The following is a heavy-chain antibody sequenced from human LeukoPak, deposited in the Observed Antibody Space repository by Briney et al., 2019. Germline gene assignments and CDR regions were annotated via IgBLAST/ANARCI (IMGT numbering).Heavy chain of an antibody. J-gene: IGHJ4*02. CDR2: INPNSGGT. CDR1: GYTFTCYY. D-gene: IGHD5-12*01. V-gene: IGHV1-2*02. Sequence: ASVKVSCKASGYTFTCYYMHWVRQAPGQGLEWMGWINPNSGGTNYAQKFQGRVTMTRDTSISTAYMELSRLRSDDTAVYYCARVPRYSGYDVYFDYWGQGTLVTVSS. CDR3: ARVPRYSGYDVYFDY.